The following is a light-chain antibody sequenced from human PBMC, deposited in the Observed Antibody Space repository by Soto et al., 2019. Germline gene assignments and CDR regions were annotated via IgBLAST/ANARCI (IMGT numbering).Light chain of an antibody. Sequence: QSALTQPASVSGSPGQSITIPCTGTSSDIGRYKLVSWYQQHPGKAPKLMIYDVSNRPSGVSNRFSGSKSGNTASLTISGLQAEDEADYYCSSYTTSTTLIFGGGTKVTVL. CDR1: SSDIGRYKL. CDR3: SSYTTSTTLI. CDR2: DVS. V-gene: IGLV2-14*03. J-gene: IGLJ2*01.